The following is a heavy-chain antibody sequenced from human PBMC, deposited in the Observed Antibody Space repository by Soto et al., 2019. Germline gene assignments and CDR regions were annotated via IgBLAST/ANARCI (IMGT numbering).Heavy chain of an antibody. D-gene: IGHD3-3*01. CDR2: ISSSGSTI. J-gene: IGHJ4*02. CDR3: ARANYDFWSGYPNFDY. V-gene: IGHV3-48*03. CDR1: GFTFSSYE. Sequence: PGGSLRLSCAASGFTFSSYEMNWVRQAPGKGLEWVSYISSSGSTIYYADSVKGRFTISRDNAKNSLYLQMNSLRAEDTAVYYCARANYDFWSGYPNFDYWGQGTLVTVPQ.